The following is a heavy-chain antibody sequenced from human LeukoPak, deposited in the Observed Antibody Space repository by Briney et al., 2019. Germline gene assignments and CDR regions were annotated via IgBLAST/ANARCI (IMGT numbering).Heavy chain of an antibody. CDR2: INPNSGGT. J-gene: IGHJ4*02. D-gene: IGHD6-25*01. CDR3: ARVAATASVNFDY. V-gene: IGHV1-2*02. Sequence: ASVKVSCKASGYTFTGYYMHWVRQAPGQGLEWMGWINPNSGGTNYAQKFQGRVTMTRDTSISTAYMELSRLRSDDTAVYYCARVAATASVNFDYWGQGTLVTVSS. CDR1: GYTFTGYY.